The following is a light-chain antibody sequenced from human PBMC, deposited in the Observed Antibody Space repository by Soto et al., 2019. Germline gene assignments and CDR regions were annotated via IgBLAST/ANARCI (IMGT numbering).Light chain of an antibody. CDR1: QSISSW. CDR3: QHYNTYPWT. J-gene: IGKJ1*01. CDR2: KAS. Sequence: DIQMTQSPSTLSSSVGDRGTIACRASQSISSWLAWYQQKPGKAPNLLLHKASHLESGVPSRFSGSGPGTEFTLTISSLQPGDFATYYCQHYNTYPWTFGQGTKVDNK. V-gene: IGKV1-5*03.